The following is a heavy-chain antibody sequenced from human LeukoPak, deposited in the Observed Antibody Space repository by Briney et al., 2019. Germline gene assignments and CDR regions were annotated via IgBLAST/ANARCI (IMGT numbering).Heavy chain of an antibody. V-gene: IGHV4-34*01. CDR3: ARVSGDLHPPDY. CDR2: INHSGST. Sequence: LETLSLTCAVYGGSFSGYYWSWIRQPPGKGLEWIGEINHSGSTNYNPSLKSRVTISVGTSKNQFSLKLSSVTAADTAVYYCARVSGDLHPPDYWGQGTLVTVSS. J-gene: IGHJ4*02. CDR1: GGSFSGYY. D-gene: IGHD6-19*01.